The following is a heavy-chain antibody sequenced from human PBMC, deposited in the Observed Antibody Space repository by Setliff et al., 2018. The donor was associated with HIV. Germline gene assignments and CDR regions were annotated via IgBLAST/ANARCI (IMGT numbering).Heavy chain of an antibody. CDR1: GGTFGSYA. J-gene: IGHJ4*02. V-gene: IGHV1-69*05. CDR2: IIPMFGTA. D-gene: IGHD3-22*01. CDR3: GRSETRDSRGLYY. Sequence: SVKVSCKASGGTFGSYAVSWVRQAPGQGLEWMGGIIPMFGTAKYAQKFQGRVTMTTHTSTNTAYMELRSLRSDDTAVYYCGRSETRDSRGLYYWGQGTLVTVSS.